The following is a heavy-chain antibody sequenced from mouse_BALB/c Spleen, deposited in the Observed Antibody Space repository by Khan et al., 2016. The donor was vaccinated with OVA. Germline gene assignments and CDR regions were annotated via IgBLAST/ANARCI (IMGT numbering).Heavy chain of an antibody. J-gene: IGHJ2*01. D-gene: IGHD1-1*01. CDR1: GFTFSSFG. CDR3: TRSYFFGYYFDQ. CDR2: ISGDSSTI. Sequence: EVQVVESGGGLVQPGGSRKLSCGASGFTFSSFGMHWVRQAPEKGLEWVAYISGDSSTIYYTDTVKGRFTISRDNPRNTLFLQMTRLRSEDMAMYYCTRSYFFGYYFDQWGQGTTLTVSS. V-gene: IGHV5-17*02.